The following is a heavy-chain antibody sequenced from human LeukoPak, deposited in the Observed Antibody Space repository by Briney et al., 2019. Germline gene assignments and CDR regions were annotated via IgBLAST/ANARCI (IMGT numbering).Heavy chain of an antibody. CDR2: INPNSGGT. D-gene: IGHD2-2*01. V-gene: IGHV1-2*02. Sequence: ASVKVSCKASGGTFSSYAISWVRQAPGQGLEWMGWINPNSGGTNYAQKFQGRVTMTRDTSISTAYMELSRLRSDDTAVYYCARVRRYCSSTSCYGDDAFDIWGQGTMVTVPS. J-gene: IGHJ3*02. CDR3: ARVRRYCSSTSCYGDDAFDI. CDR1: GGTFSSYA.